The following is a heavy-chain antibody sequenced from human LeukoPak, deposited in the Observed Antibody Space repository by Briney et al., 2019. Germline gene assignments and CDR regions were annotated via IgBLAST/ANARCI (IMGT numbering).Heavy chain of an antibody. CDR1: GYTFTSYG. CDR3: ARHGGSYYYDSSGYYYFDY. Sequence: ASVKVSCKASGYTFTSYGISWVRQAPGQGLEWMGWISAYNGNTNYAQKLQGRVTMTTDTSTSTAYMELRSLRSDDTAVYYCARHGGSYYYDSSGYYYFDYWGQGTLVTVSS. D-gene: IGHD3-22*01. CDR2: ISAYNGNT. J-gene: IGHJ4*02. V-gene: IGHV1-18*01.